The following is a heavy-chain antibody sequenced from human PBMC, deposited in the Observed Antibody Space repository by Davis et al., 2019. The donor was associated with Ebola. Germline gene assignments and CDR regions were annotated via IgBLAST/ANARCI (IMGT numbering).Heavy chain of an antibody. D-gene: IGHD2-15*01. J-gene: IGHJ6*02. V-gene: IGHV1-46*01. CDR3: AREVRSYCSGGSCLPRGGMDV. Sequence: AASVKVSCKASGYTFTSYYMHWVRQAPGQGLEWMGIINPSGGSTSYAQKFQGRVTMTRDTSTSTVYMELSSLRSEDTAVYYCAREVRSYCSGGSCLPRGGMDVWGQGITVTVSS. CDR2: INPSGGST. CDR1: GYTFTSYY.